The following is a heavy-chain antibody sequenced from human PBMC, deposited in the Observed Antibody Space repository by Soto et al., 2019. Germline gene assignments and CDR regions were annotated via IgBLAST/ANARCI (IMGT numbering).Heavy chain of an antibody. CDR3: ARRNGLASDFDP. J-gene: IGHJ5*02. CDR1: GGSISSSSYY. Sequence: PSVTLSVTCTVSGGSISSSSYYWGWIRQPPGKGLEWIGYVFSSGYSETTHYNPSLKSRVAISVDTSKNQFSLKLNSVTAADTAVYYCARRNGLASDFDPWGQGTLVTVSS. D-gene: IGHD6-13*01. V-gene: IGHV4-39*01. CDR2: VFSSGYSETT.